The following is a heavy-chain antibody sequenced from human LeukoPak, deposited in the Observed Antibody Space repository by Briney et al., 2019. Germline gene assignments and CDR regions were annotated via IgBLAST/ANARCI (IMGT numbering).Heavy chain of an antibody. Sequence: ASVKVSCKASGYTFTGYYMHWVRQAPGQGLEWMGRINPNSGGTNYAQKFQGRVTMTRDTSISTAYMELSRLRSDDTAVYYCARGSCVTIFGVVRACYYGMDVWGQGTTVTVSS. CDR2: INPNSGGT. J-gene: IGHJ6*02. D-gene: IGHD3-3*01. V-gene: IGHV1-2*06. CDR1: GYTFTGYY. CDR3: ARGSCVTIFGVVRACYYGMDV.